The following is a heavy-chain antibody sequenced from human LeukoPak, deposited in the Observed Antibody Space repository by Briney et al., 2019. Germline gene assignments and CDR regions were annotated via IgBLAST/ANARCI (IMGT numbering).Heavy chain of an antibody. CDR1: GFTFSTYA. Sequence: GGSLRLSCSASGFTFSTYAMHWGRQAPGKGLEYVSAISSDGIRTYYADSVKGRFTISRDNSKNTVYVQMSSLRSEDTAVYYCVRWVTGLDYWGQGILVTVSS. CDR3: VRWVTGLDY. D-gene: IGHD2-21*02. V-gene: IGHV3-64*03. J-gene: IGHJ4*02. CDR2: ISSDGIRT.